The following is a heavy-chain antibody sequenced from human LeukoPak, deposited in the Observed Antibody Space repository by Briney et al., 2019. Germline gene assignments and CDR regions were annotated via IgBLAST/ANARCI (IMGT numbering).Heavy chain of an antibody. CDR2: IYTSGST. CDR1: GGSISSGSYY. V-gene: IGHV4-61*02. Sequence: SQTLSLTCTVSGGSISSGSYYWSWIRQPAGKGLEWIGRIYTSGSTNYNPSLKSRVTIPVDTSKNQFSLKLSSVTAADTAVYYCARDPYYDFWSGYHPWGQGTLVTVSS. J-gene: IGHJ4*02. CDR3: ARDPYYDFWSGYHP. D-gene: IGHD3-3*01.